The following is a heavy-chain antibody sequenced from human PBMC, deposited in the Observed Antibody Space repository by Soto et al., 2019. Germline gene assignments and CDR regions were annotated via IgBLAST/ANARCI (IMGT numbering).Heavy chain of an antibody. CDR1: GFTFSSYG. CDR2: IWYDGSNK. J-gene: IGHJ4*02. Sequence: QVRLVESGGGVVQPGNSLRLSCAASGFTFSSYGMHWVRQAPGKGLEWVAVIWYDGSNKYYADSVKGRFTISRDNSKNTLYLQMNSLRAEDTAVYYCARDQQWLVRFYFDFWGQGTLVTVSS. V-gene: IGHV3-33*01. CDR3: ARDQQWLVRFYFDF. D-gene: IGHD6-19*01.